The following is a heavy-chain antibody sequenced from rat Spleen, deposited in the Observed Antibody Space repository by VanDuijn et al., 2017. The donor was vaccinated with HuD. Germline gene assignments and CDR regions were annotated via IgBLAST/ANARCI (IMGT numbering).Heavy chain of an antibody. CDR3: ARGGSSYVMDA. J-gene: IGHJ4*01. Sequence: EVQLQESGPGLVKPSQSLSLTCSVTGYSITSSYRWNWIRKFPGNELEWMGYIYSAGTTNYNPSLKSRISITRDTSKNQFFLQVNSVTTEDTATYYCARGGSSYVMDAWGQGASVTVSS. V-gene: IGHV3-3*01. CDR2: IYSAGTT. CDR1: GYSITSSYR. D-gene: IGHD5-1*01.